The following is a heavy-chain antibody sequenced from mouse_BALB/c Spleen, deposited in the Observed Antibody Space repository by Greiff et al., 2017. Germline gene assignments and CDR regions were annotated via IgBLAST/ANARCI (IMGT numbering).Heavy chain of an antibody. Sequence: VQGVESGAELVKPGASVKLSCKASGYTFTSYYMYWVKQRPGQGLEWIGEINPSNGGTNFNEKFKSKATLTVDKSSSTAYMQLSSLTSEDSAVYYCTRPRYSGYDGFAYWGQGTLVTVSA. J-gene: IGHJ3*01. D-gene: IGHD2-2*01. CDR3: TRPRYSGYDGFAY. CDR2: INPSNGGT. CDR1: GYTFTSYY. V-gene: IGHV1S81*02.